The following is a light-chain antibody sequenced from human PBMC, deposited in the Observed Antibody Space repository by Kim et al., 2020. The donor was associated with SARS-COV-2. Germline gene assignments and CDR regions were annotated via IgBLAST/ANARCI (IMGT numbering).Light chain of an antibody. J-gene: IGLJ3*02. CDR3: SAYTSSSTWV. CDR2: DVS. V-gene: IGLV2-14*04. CDR1: SSDVGGYNY. Sequence: GQSITISCTGTSSDVGGYNYVSGYQQHPGKAPKRMIYDVSKRPSGVSDRFSGSKSGNTASLTISGLQAEDETDYYCSAYTSSSTWVFGGGTQLTVL.